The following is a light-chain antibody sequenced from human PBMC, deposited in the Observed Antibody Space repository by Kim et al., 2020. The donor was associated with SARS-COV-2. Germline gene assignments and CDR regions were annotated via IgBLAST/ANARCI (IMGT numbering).Light chain of an antibody. V-gene: IGKV3-20*01. J-gene: IGKJ2*01. Sequence: PGASVTLSCRATQSVSSTNLAWYHQRPGQAPRLLIYATSTRAKGIPDRFSGSGSGTDFTLTISRLEPEDFAVYYCQQYDNSLYTFGQGTKLEI. CDR1: QSVSSTN. CDR2: ATS. CDR3: QQYDNSLYT.